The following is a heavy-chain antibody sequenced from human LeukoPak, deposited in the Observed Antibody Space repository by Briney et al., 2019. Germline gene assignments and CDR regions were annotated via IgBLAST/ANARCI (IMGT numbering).Heavy chain of an antibody. J-gene: IGHJ4*02. D-gene: IGHD4-23*01. CDR2: ISHSGST. V-gene: IGHV4-34*01. CDR3: ATGGTTVVIDY. CDR1: GGSFSACY. Sequence: SETLSLTCAVYGGSFSACYWSWIRQPPGKGLEWIGEISHSGSTNYNPSLKSRVTISVDPSKNQFSLKLSSVTAADTAVYYCATGGTTVVIDYWGQGTLVTVSS.